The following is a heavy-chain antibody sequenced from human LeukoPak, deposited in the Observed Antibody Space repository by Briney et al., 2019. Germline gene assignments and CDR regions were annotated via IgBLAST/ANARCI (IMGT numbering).Heavy chain of an antibody. J-gene: IGHJ5*02. Sequence: ASVKVSCKASGYTFTSYDINWVRQATGQGLEWMGWMNPNSGNTGYAQKFQGRVTITRNTSISTAYMELISLRSEDTAVYYCARDGEGQNWFDPWGQGTLVTVSS. CDR1: GYTFTSYD. D-gene: IGHD5-24*01. CDR2: MNPNSGNT. CDR3: ARDGEGQNWFDP. V-gene: IGHV1-8*03.